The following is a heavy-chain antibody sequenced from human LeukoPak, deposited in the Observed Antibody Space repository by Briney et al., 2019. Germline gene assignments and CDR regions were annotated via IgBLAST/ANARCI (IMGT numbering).Heavy chain of an antibody. V-gene: IGHV3-48*03. Sequence: GGSDRLSCAGSGFTFSNYEMNWARKAPGKGLEWVSYISSSGITIYSADSVKGRFTFSRDNAKNSLYLQMNSLRAEDTAVYYCARGYGGGAFDIWGQGTTVTVSS. CDR2: ISSSGITI. D-gene: IGHD4-23*01. J-gene: IGHJ3*02. CDR1: GFTFSNYE. CDR3: ARGYGGGAFDI.